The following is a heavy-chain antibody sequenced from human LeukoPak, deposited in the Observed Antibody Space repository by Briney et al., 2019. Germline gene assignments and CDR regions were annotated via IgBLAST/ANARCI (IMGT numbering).Heavy chain of an antibody. Sequence: PSETLSLTCTVSGGSISSYYWSWIRQPPGKGLEWIGYIYYRGSTNYNAALKSRVTISVDTSKNQFSLKLSTVTAADTAVYYCASTGYSGYVGWFDPWGQGTLVTVSS. CDR3: ASTGYSGYVGWFDP. CDR1: GGSISSYY. CDR2: IYYRGST. D-gene: IGHD5-12*01. V-gene: IGHV4-59*01. J-gene: IGHJ5*02.